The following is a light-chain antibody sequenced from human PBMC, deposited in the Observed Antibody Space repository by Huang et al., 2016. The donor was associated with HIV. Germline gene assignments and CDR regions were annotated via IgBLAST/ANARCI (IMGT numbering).Light chain of an antibody. Sequence: DIVMTQSPDSLAVSLGERATINCKSSQTYLYSSNNKNYIAWYQQKPGQPPKLHIYGASTRESGVPDRVSGSGSGTDFTLTISSLQAADVAVYYCHQYYRSPWTFGQGTKVEIK. CDR2: GAS. CDR1: QTYLYSSNNKNY. V-gene: IGKV4-1*01. CDR3: HQYYRSPWT. J-gene: IGKJ1*01.